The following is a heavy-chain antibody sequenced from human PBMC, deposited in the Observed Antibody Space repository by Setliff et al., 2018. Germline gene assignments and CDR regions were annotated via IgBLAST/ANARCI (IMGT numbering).Heavy chain of an antibody. Sequence: PSETLSLTCAVYDGSFSDYYWSWIRQPPGKGLEWIGEINHYGSTKYKSSLKGRVTLSADTSKNQFSLKLTSMTAADTAVYFCARHLLVQGTYHFDYWGQGSPVTVSS. CDR1: DGSFSDYY. CDR3: ARHLLVQGTYHFDY. V-gene: IGHV4-34*01. D-gene: IGHD3-10*01. J-gene: IGHJ4*02. CDR2: INHYGST.